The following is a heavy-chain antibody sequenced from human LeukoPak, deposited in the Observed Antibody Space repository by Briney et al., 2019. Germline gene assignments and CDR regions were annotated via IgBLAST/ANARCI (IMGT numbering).Heavy chain of an antibody. CDR1: GFTFSSYA. J-gene: IGHJ5*02. CDR3: AKDDARIGSSSSWFDP. Sequence: GGSLRLSCAASGFTFSSYAMSWVRQAPGKGLEWVSAISGSGGSTYYADSVKGRFTISRDSSKNTLYLQMNSLRAEDTAVYYCAKDDARIGSSSSWFDPWGQGTLVTVSS. V-gene: IGHV3-23*01. D-gene: IGHD6-6*01. CDR2: ISGSGGST.